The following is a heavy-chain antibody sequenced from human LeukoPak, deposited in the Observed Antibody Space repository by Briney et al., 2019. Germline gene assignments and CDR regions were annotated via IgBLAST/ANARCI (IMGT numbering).Heavy chain of an antibody. J-gene: IGHJ3*02. D-gene: IGHD4-17*01. V-gene: IGHV4-30-4*01. CDR1: GGSISSGDYY. CDR3: ARVDGDYVRLGVFDI. CDR2: IYYSGST. Sequence: SETLSLTCTVSGGSISSGDYYWSWIRQPPGKGLEWIGYIYYSGSTYYNPSLKSRVTISVDTSKNQFSLKLSSVTAADTAVYYCARVDGDYVRLGVFDIRGQGTMVTVSS.